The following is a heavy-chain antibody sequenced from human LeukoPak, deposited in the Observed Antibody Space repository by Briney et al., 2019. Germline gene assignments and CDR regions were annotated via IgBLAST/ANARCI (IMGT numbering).Heavy chain of an antibody. CDR1: GFTFSTFS. CDR3: ARRTFPNDAFDI. Sequence: GGSLRLSCAASGFTFSTFSMNWVRQTPGKGLEWVSAISGSGSDIYYADSVKGRFTIPRDNPKRSLYLQMNSLRAEDTAVYYCARRTFPNDAFDIWGQGTMVTVSS. V-gene: IGHV3-21*01. CDR2: ISGSGSDI. J-gene: IGHJ3*02. D-gene: IGHD1-7*01.